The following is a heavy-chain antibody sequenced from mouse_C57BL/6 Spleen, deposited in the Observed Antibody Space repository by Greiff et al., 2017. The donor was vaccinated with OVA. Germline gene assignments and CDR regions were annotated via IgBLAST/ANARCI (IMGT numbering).Heavy chain of an antibody. Sequence: EVKLVESGGGLVKPGGSLKLSCAASGFTFSDYGMHWVRQAPEKGLEWVAYISSGSSTIYYADTVKGRFTISRDNAKNTLFLQMTSLRSEDTAMYYCARLEDLGAMDYWGQGTSVTVSS. CDR1: GFTFSDYG. CDR3: ARLEDLGAMDY. V-gene: IGHV5-17*01. CDR2: ISSGSSTI. J-gene: IGHJ4*01.